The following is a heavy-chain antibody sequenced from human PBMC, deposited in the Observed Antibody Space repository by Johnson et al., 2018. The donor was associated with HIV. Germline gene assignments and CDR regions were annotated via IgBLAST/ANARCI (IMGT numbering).Heavy chain of an antibody. V-gene: IGHV3-66*02. CDR3: ARDGRDLVTRGSFDV. CDR2: IFSVGDV. J-gene: IGHJ3*01. D-gene: IGHD3-9*01. CDR1: GITAGTNY. Sequence: VQLVESGGGLVQPGGSLRLSCAASGITAGTNYMSWVRQAPGKGLEWVSVIFSVGDVYYAASVKGRFTISKANSKNMVYLQMNSLGPEDTAVYYCARDGRDLVTRGSFDVWGQGTVVTVSS.